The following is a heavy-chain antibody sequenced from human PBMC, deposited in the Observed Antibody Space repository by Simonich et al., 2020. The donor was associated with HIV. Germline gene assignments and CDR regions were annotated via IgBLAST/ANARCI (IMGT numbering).Heavy chain of an antibody. CDR3: ARLTASGLGEYFQH. J-gene: IGHJ1*01. D-gene: IGHD1-26*01. CDR1: GGSSSGYY. CDR2: INHSGST. Sequence: QVQLQQWGAGLLKPSETLSLTCAVYGGSSSGYYWSWIRQPPGKGLEWIGEINHSGSTNYNPSLKSRVTISVDTSKNQFSLKLSSVTAADTAVYYCARLTASGLGEYFQHWGQGTLVTVSS. V-gene: IGHV4-34*01.